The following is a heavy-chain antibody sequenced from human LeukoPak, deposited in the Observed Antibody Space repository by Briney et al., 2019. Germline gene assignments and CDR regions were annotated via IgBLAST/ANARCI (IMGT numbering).Heavy chain of an antibody. D-gene: IGHD3-10*01. J-gene: IGHJ3*02. Sequence: ASVKVSCKASGYTFIGYYMHWVRQAPGQGLEWMGWINPNSGGTNYAQKFQGRVTMTRDTSISTAYMELSRLRSDDTAVYYCARHPPYYYGSGSYLGPSTDAFDIWGQGTMVTVSS. CDR3: ARHPPYYYGSGSYLGPSTDAFDI. V-gene: IGHV1-2*02. CDR1: GYTFIGYY. CDR2: INPNSGGT.